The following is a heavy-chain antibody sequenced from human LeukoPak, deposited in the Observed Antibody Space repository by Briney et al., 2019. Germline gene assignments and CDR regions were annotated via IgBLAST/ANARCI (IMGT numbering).Heavy chain of an antibody. Sequence: GGSLRLSCAASGFTFSSYGMHWGRQAPGKGLEWVAVIWYDGSNKYYADSVKGRFTISRDNSKNTLYLQMNSLRAEDTAVYYCARNIGAYSYGLHFDYWGQGTLVTVSS. V-gene: IGHV3-33*01. CDR1: GFTFSSYG. CDR3: ARNIGAYSYGLHFDY. J-gene: IGHJ4*02. D-gene: IGHD5-18*01. CDR2: IWYDGSNK.